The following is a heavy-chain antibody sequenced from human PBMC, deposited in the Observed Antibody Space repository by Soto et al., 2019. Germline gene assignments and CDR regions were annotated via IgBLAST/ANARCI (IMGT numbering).Heavy chain of an antibody. J-gene: IGHJ4*02. D-gene: IGHD3-16*01. CDR2: IYWDDDK. CDR3: AHRRGVLFDN. V-gene: IGHV2-5*02. CDR1: GFSLSTSGVG. Sequence: QITLKESGPTLVKPTQTLTLTCTFSGFSLSTSGVGVGWIRQSPGKALEWLALIYWDDDKRYSPSLKSRLTITRDTSNNQVVLTMTNMDPVDTATYFCAHRRGVLFDNWGQGTLVTVSS.